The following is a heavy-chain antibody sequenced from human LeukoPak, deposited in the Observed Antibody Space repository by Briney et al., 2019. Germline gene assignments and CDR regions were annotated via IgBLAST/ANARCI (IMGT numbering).Heavy chain of an antibody. CDR3: VGDIAGAGTGSPPLDY. CDR1: GFTFSSYS. D-gene: IGHD6-19*01. V-gene: IGHV3-21*04. J-gene: IGHJ4*02. Sequence: GGSLRLSCAASGFTFSSYSMNWVRQAPGKGLEWVSSISSSSSYIYYADSVKGRFTISRDNAKNSLYLQMNSLRAEDTAVYYCVGDIAGAGTGSPPLDYWAQGTLVTVS. CDR2: ISSSSSYI.